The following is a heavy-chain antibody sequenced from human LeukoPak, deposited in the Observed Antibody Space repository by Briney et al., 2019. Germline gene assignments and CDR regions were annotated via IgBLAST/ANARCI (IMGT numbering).Heavy chain of an antibody. V-gene: IGHV3-73*01. CDR2: IRSKANSYAT. J-gene: IGHJ4*02. Sequence: GWSLRLSCPASGFTFSGSAIHWVRQPSGKGLEGVGHIRSKANSYATAYAASVKGRFTISRDDSKNTAYLQMNTLTTEDTAVYYCARLGPSTGNDYWGQGTLVTVSS. D-gene: IGHD2-2*01. CDR3: ARLGPSTGNDY. CDR1: GFTFSGSA.